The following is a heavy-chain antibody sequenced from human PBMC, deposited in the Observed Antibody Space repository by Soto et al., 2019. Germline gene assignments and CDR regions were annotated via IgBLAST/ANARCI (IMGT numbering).Heavy chain of an antibody. CDR2: IYTSGST. Sequence: QVQLQESGPGLVKPSETLSLTCTVSGGSISSYYWNWIRQPAGKGLEWIGRIYTSGSTNYNPSLQSRVTMSVDTSKNQFSLKLSSVTAAVTAVYYCAREGSYCSSTSCYTLTWFDPWGQGTLVTVSS. CDR3: AREGSYCSSTSCYTLTWFDP. V-gene: IGHV4-4*07. J-gene: IGHJ5*02. CDR1: GGSISSYY. D-gene: IGHD2-2*01.